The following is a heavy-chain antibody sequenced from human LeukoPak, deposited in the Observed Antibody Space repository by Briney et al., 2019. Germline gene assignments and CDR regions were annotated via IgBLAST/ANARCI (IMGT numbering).Heavy chain of an antibody. V-gene: IGHV1-2*02. D-gene: IGHD1-26*01. CDR2: INPNSGGT. Sequence: WASVKVSCKASGYTFTGYYMHWVRQAPGQGLEWMGWINPNSGGTNYAQKVQGRVTMTRDTSTSTVYMELRSLKSDDTAVYYCARGLDSGSPPLGTFEIWGQGTMVTVSS. CDR3: ARGLDSGSPPLGTFEI. CDR1: GYTFTGYY. J-gene: IGHJ3*02.